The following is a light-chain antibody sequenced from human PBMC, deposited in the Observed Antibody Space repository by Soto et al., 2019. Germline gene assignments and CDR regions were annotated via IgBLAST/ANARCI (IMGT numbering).Light chain of an antibody. CDR3: AAWDDSLNGRHVV. CDR2: SNN. V-gene: IGLV1-44*01. J-gene: IGLJ2*01. CDR1: SSNIGSNT. Sequence: QSVLTQPPSASGTPGQRVTISCSGSSSNIGSNTVNWYQQLPGTAPKLLIYSNNQRPSGVPDRFSGSKSGTSASLAISGLQSEDEAAYYCAAWDDSLNGRHVVFGGGTKLTGL.